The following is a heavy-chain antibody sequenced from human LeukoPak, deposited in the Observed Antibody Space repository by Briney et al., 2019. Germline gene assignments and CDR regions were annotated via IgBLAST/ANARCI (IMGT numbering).Heavy chain of an antibody. CDR1: GYTFVNYG. Sequence: ASVKVSCKASGYTFVNYGITWVRQAPGQGLEWMGWISPYNGNTKYAERFQGRVTMTTEKSTTTAYLELRSLTYDDTAVYFCARAITIFGVTIPDGMGVRGQGTTVSVSS. D-gene: IGHD3-3*01. CDR3: ARAITIFGVTIPDGMGV. J-gene: IGHJ6*02. V-gene: IGHV1-18*01. CDR2: ISPYNGNT.